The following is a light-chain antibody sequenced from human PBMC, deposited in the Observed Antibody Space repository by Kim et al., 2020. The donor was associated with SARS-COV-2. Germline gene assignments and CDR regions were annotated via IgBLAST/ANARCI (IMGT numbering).Light chain of an antibody. CDR3: AAWDDSLYGVV. CDR2: SNN. Sequence: GQRGTISCSGSSSNIGSNTVNWYQQLPGTAPKLLIFSNNQRPSGVPDRFSGSESGTSASLAISGLQSEDEADYYCAAWDDSLYGVVFGGGTQLTVL. J-gene: IGLJ2*01. CDR1: SSNIGSNT. V-gene: IGLV1-44*01.